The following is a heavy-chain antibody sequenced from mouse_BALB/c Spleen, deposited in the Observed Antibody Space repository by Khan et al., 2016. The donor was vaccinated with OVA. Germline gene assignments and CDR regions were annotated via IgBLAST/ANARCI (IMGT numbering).Heavy chain of an antibody. D-gene: IGHD2-2*01. Sequence: EVQLQESGPGLVKPSQSLYLTCTVTGYSITSDYAWNWIRQFPGNKLEWMGYISSSGSTNYNQALKSRISITRDTSKNQSFLQLNSVTTEDTATYYCARAGSRYNYAMDYWGQGTSVTVSS. V-gene: IGHV3-2*02. CDR3: ARAGSRYNYAMDY. J-gene: IGHJ4*01. CDR2: ISSSGST. CDR1: GYSITSDYA.